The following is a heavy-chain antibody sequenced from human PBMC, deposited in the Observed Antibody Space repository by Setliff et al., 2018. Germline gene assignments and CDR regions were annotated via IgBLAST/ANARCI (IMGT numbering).Heavy chain of an antibody. V-gene: IGHV7-4-1*02. CDR2: INTNTGNP. CDR3: ARGYYDSYARYYVVGDY. D-gene: IGHD3-22*01. CDR1: GYTFTGYA. Sequence: GASVKVSCKASGYTFTGYAINWVRQAPGQGLEYLGWINTNTGNPTYVQGFTGRFVFSLDTSTSTVYMELSSLRTEDTAVYYCARGYYDSYARYYVVGDYWGQGTPVTVSS. J-gene: IGHJ4*02.